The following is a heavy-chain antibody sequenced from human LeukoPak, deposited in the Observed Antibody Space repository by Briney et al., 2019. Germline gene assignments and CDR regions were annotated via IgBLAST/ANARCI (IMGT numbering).Heavy chain of an antibody. D-gene: IGHD2-15*01. Sequence: PGGSLRLSCAASGFTFSSYSMNWVRQAPGKGLEWVSYISSSSSTIYYADSVKGRFTISRDNAKNSLYLQMNSLRAEDTAVYYCARDVGYCSGGSCYPYFDYWGQGTLVTVSS. CDR1: GFTFSSYS. V-gene: IGHV3-48*04. CDR2: ISSSSSTI. J-gene: IGHJ4*02. CDR3: ARDVGYCSGGSCYPYFDY.